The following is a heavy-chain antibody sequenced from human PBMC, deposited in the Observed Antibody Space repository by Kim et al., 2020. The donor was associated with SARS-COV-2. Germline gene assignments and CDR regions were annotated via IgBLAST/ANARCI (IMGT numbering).Heavy chain of an antibody. CDR1: GGSFYNYI. D-gene: IGHD3-3*01. CDR3: ARDSDDGVVIYAFNI. CDR2: IDTISGAV. J-gene: IGHJ3*02. V-gene: IGHV1-69*13. Sequence: SVKVSCKASGGSFYNYILNWVRQAPGQGLEWMGAIDTISGAVNYAQKFRGRVTIDADESMSTAYMELNSLRVDDTAFYYCARDSDDGVVIYAFNIWGQG.